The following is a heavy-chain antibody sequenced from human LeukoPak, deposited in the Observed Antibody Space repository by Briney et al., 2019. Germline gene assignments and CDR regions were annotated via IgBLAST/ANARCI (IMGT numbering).Heavy chain of an antibody. CDR2: IIHSSSFI. CDR3: ARDYDFWSGYPPFDY. Sequence: GGCLRLSCAASGFTFSSYSMNWVRQAPGKGLEWVSSIIHSSSFIHYADSVKGRFTISRDNAENSLYLQMNSLRGEDTAIYFCARDYDFWSGYPPFDYWGQGTLVTVSS. CDR1: GFTFSSYS. J-gene: IGHJ4*02. V-gene: IGHV3-21*01. D-gene: IGHD3-3*01.